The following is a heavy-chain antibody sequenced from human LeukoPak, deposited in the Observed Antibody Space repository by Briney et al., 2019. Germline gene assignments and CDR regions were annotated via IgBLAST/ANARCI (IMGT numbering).Heavy chain of an antibody. CDR1: GFTFSSYW. Sequence: GGSLRLSRAASGFTFSSYWMSWVRQAPGKGLEWVANIKQDGSEKYYVDSVKGRFTISRDNTKNSLYLQMNSLRAEDTAVYYCAREGYCSSISCYPNYYYYAMDVWGQGTTVTVSS. J-gene: IGHJ6*02. V-gene: IGHV3-7*01. CDR3: AREGYCSSISCYPNYYYYAMDV. CDR2: IKQDGSEK. D-gene: IGHD2-2*01.